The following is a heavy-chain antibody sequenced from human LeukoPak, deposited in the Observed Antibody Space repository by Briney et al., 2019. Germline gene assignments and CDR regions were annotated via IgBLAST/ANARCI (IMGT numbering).Heavy chain of an antibody. CDR3: ARDNPMVRGVNAFDI. V-gene: IGHV1-2*04. Sequence: ASVKVSCKASGYTFTGYYMHWVRQAPGQGLEWMGWINPNSGGTNYAQKFQGWVTMTRDTSISTAYMELSRLRSDDTAVYYCARDNPMVRGVNAFDIWGQGTMVTVSS. D-gene: IGHD3-10*01. CDR1: GYTFTGYY. J-gene: IGHJ3*02. CDR2: INPNSGGT.